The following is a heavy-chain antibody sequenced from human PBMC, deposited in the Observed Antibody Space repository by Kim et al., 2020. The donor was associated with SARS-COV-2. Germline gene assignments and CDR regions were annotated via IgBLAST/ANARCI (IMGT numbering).Heavy chain of an antibody. CDR3: ARGPNYSPFDY. D-gene: IGHD4-4*01. V-gene: IGHV3-48*03. Sequence: YSADSVRGRFNLSRDNDKNSLYLQMNSLRAEDTAVYYCARGPNYSPFDYWGQGTLVTVSS. J-gene: IGHJ4*02.